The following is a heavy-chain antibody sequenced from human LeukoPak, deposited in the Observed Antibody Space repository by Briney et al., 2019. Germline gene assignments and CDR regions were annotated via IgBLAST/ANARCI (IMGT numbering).Heavy chain of an antibody. V-gene: IGHV3-15*01. CDR1: GFTFSNAW. D-gene: IGHD5-12*01. CDR3: TTDRKWLRSVDY. Sequence: GGSLRLSCAASGFTFSNAWMSWVRQAPGKGLEWVGRIKNKTDGGTTDYAAPVKGRFTISRDDSKNTLYLQMNSLKTEDTAVYYCTTDRKWLRSVDYWGQGTLVTVSS. J-gene: IGHJ4*02. CDR2: IKNKTDGGTT.